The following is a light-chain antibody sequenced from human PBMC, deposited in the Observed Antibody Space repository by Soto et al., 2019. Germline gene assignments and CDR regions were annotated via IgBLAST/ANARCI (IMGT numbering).Light chain of an antibody. V-gene: IGKV1-5*01. Sequence: DIQMTQSPSTLPASVGDRVTITCRASQSISNWLAWYQQKPGKAPELLIYAASTLQSGVPSRFSGSGSGTDFTLTISCLQSEDFATYYCQQYYSFPWTFGQGTKVDNK. CDR1: QSISNW. CDR3: QQYYSFPWT. J-gene: IGKJ1*01. CDR2: AAS.